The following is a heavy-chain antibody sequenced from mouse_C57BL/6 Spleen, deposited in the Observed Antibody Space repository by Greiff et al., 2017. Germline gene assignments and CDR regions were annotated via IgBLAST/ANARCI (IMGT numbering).Heavy chain of an antibody. V-gene: IGHV10-3*01. Sequence: EVQLVESGGGLVQPKGSLKLSCAASGFTFNTYAMHWVRQAPGKGLEWVARIRSKSSNYATYSADSVKDRFTITRDDSQSILYLQVNNLKTKDTAMYYCGRYCGSSYDGYFDVWGTGTTVTVS. CDR1: GFTFNTYA. CDR2: IRSKSSNYAT. CDR3: GRYCGSSYDGYFDV. D-gene: IGHD1-1*02. J-gene: IGHJ1*03.